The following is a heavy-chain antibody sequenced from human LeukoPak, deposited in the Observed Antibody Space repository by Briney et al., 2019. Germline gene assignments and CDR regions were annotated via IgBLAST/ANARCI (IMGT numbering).Heavy chain of an antibody. CDR1: GGSISSYY. J-gene: IGHJ4*02. Sequence: ASETLSLTCTVSGGSISSYYWSWIRQPPGKGLEWIGYIYYSGSTNYNPSLKSRVTISVDTSKNQFSLKLSSVTAADTAVYYCARGDGYYDSSGYPYWGQGTLVTVSS. CDR2: IYYSGST. CDR3: ARGDGYYDSSGYPY. V-gene: IGHV4-59*01. D-gene: IGHD3-22*01.